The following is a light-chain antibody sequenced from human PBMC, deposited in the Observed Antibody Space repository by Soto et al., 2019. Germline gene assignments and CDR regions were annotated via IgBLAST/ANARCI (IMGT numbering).Light chain of an antibody. V-gene: IGLV1-40*01. CDR1: RSNIGAPFD. CDR3: QSYDSTLSGVV. Sequence: QSELTQPPSVSGAPGQRVTISCTGSRSNIGAPFDVHWYQHLPGTAPKLLIYGNSNRPSGVPDRFSGSKSGTSASLAITGLQAEDEADYYCQSYDSTLSGVVFGGGTKLTVL. CDR2: GNS. J-gene: IGLJ2*01.